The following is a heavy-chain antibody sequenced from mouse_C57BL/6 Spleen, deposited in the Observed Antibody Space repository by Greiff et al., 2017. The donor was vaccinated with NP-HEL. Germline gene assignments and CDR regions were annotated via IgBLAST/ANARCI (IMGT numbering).Heavy chain of an antibody. J-gene: IGHJ4*01. CDR3: LHYDRDYAMDY. D-gene: IGHD2-4*01. Sequence: EVKLVESGPELVKPGASVKISCKASGYSFTGYYMNWVKQSPEKSLEWIGEINPSTGGTTYNQKFKAKATLTVDKSSSTAYMQLKSLTSEDSAVYYCLHYDRDYAMDYWGQGTSVTVSS. V-gene: IGHV1-42*01. CDR1: GYSFTGYY. CDR2: INPSTGGT.